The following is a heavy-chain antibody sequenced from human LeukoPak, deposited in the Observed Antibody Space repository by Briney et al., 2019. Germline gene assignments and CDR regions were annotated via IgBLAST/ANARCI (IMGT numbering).Heavy chain of an antibody. CDR1: GFTFSSYA. J-gene: IGHJ4*02. V-gene: IGHV3-21*04. CDR3: ARGRPTGSSRRFVVQ. Sequence: GGSLRLSCAASGFTFSSYAMTWVRQAPGKGLEWISSMSSGGSYIYYADSVRGRFTISRDNAKDSLFLLMNSLRVEDTAVYYCARGRPTGSSRRFVVQWGQGTLVTVSS. D-gene: IGHD2-15*01. CDR2: MSSGGSYI.